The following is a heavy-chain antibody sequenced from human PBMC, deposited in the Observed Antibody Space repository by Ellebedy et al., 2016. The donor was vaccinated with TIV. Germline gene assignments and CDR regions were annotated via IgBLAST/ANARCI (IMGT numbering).Heavy chain of an antibody. J-gene: IGHJ4*02. CDR3: ARDPGSGWYFDY. D-gene: IGHD6-19*01. CDR1: GFNFNSYS. CDR2: IKQHGSEK. Sequence: PGGSLRLSCAASGFNFNSYSMSWVRQAPGKGLEWVAYIKQHGSEKDYVDSVKGRFTISRDDAKNSLYLQMNSLREEDTAVYYCARDPGSGWYFDYWGQGTLVTVSS. V-gene: IGHV3-7*01.